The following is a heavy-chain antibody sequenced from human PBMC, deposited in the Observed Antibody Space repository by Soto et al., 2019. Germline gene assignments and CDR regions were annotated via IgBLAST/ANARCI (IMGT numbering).Heavy chain of an antibody. V-gene: IGHV3-30*18. Sequence: GGSLRLSCAASGFTFSSYAMHWVRQAPGKGLEWVAVMSYDGSNIYYAESVKGRFTISRDNSKSTLYLQMNSLRAEDTAVYYCAKDLRYYDFLSGPGVYGMDGWGQGTTVTVSS. J-gene: IGHJ6*02. D-gene: IGHD3-3*01. CDR1: GFTFSSYA. CDR3: AKDLRYYDFLSGPGVYGMDG. CDR2: MSYDGSNI.